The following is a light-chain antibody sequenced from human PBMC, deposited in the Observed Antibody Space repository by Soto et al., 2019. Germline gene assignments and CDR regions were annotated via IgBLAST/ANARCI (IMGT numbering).Light chain of an antibody. CDR3: QQYNSYSPWT. CDR2: DAS. J-gene: IGKJ2*02. Sequence: DIQMTQSPSTLSASVGDRVTITCRASQSISGWLAWYQQKPGKAPNLLIFDASTLESGVPSRFSGSGSGTEFTLTISSLQPDDFATYYCQQYNSYSPWTFGQGTKLEIK. V-gene: IGKV1-5*01. CDR1: QSISGW.